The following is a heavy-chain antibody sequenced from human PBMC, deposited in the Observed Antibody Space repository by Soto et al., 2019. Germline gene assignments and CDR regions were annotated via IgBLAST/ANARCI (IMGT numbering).Heavy chain of an antibody. V-gene: IGHV3-30*18. CDR3: GKGGYNSSGPDDAFDI. CDR1: GFTFSSYG. J-gene: IGHJ3*02. D-gene: IGHD3-22*01. CDR2: ISYDGSNK. Sequence: GGSLRLSCAASGFTFSSYGMHWVRQAPGKGLEWVAVISYDGSNKYYADSVKGRFTISRDNSKNTLYLQMNSLRAEDTAVYYCGKGGYNSSGPDDAFDIWGQGTMVTVSS.